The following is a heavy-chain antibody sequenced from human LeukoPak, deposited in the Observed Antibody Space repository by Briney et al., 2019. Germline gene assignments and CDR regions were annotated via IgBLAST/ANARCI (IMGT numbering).Heavy chain of an antibody. CDR1: GGSISSGDYY. CDR3: ARVNPGMAAIDY. V-gene: IGHV4-30-4*08. D-gene: IGHD2-15*01. CDR2: IYYSGST. J-gene: IGHJ4*02. Sequence: ASETLSLTCTVSGGSISSGDYYWSWIRQPPGKGLEWIGYIYYSGSTYYNPSLKSRVTISVDTSKNQFSLKLSSVTAADTAVYCCARVNPGMAAIDYWGQGTLVTVSS.